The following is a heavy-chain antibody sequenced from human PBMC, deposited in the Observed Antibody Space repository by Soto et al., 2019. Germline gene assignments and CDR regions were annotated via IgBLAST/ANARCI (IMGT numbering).Heavy chain of an antibody. V-gene: IGHV3-9*01. CDR1: GFTFDDYA. D-gene: IGHD2-15*01. Sequence: EVQLVESGGGLVQPGRSLRLSCAASGFTFDDYAMHWVRRVPRKGLEWVSSISWNSNIIGYADSVKGRFTIPRDNAKNSLYLQMNSLRPEDTALYYCAKGGPDGFCSGGRCYFDYWGQGTLVTVSS. CDR2: ISWNSNII. J-gene: IGHJ4*02. CDR3: AKGGPDGFCSGGRCYFDY.